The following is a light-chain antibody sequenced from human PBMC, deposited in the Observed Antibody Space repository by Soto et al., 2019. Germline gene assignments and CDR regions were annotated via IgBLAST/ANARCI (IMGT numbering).Light chain of an antibody. CDR3: SSYSSSTPHVV. V-gene: IGLV2-14*03. CDR2: DVT. J-gene: IGLJ2*01. CDR1: SSGVCDFNS. Sequence: QSALTQPASVSGSPGRSVTISCTGTSSGVCDFNSVSWYQHLPGRAPKLIIYDVTNRPSAISYRFSASKSGRTASLTISGLQAEDEADYYCSSYSSSTPHVVFGGGTKLTVL.